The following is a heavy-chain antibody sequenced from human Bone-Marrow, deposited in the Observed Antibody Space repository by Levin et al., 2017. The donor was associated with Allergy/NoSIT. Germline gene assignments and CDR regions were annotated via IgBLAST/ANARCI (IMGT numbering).Heavy chain of an antibody. J-gene: IGHJ4*02. CDR3: ARNRLLELRQEWEPDYFDY. Sequence: GGSLRLSCTASGFTFRKFAMSWLRQVPGRGLEWVSDISASGDVTYYTDSVKARFTISRDNAKNSLYLQLNALTAEDAAVYFCARNRLLELRQEWEPDYFDYWGQGTLVAVSS. CDR2: ISASGDVT. CDR1: GFTFRKFA. D-gene: IGHD1-26*01. V-gene: IGHV3-21*01.